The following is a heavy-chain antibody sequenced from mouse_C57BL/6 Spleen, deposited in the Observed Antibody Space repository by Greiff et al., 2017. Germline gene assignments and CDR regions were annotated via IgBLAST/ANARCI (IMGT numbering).Heavy chain of an antibody. CDR2: IDPNSGGT. D-gene: IGHD2-1*01. CDR3: ATGYYGNYGYFDV. J-gene: IGHJ1*03. Sequence: QVQLQQPGAELVKPGASVKLSCKASGYTFTSYWLHWVKQRPGRGLEWLGRIDPNSGGTTYNEKLKSKATLTVDKPSSTAYMQLSSLTSEDSAVYYCATGYYGNYGYFDVWGTGTTVTVSS. V-gene: IGHV1-72*01. CDR1: GYTFTSYW.